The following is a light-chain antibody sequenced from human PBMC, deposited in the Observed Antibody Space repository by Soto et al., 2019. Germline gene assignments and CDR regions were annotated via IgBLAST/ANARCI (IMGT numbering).Light chain of an antibody. Sequence: EIVMTQSPATLSVSPGERATLSCRASQSISTNLAWYQQKPGQAPRLLIYGASTRATGIPARFSGSGSGTELTLTLSSLQSDDFEVYYCQQYNDWWTFGEGTKVEIK. CDR2: GAS. CDR3: QQYNDWWT. V-gene: IGKV3-15*01. J-gene: IGKJ1*01. CDR1: QSISTN.